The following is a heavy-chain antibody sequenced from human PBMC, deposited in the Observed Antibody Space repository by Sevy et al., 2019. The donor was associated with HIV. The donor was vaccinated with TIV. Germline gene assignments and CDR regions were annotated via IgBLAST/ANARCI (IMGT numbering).Heavy chain of an antibody. Sequence: ASVKVSCKASGYTFTGYYMHWVRQAPGQGLEWMGWINPNSGGTKYAQKFQGRVTITRDTTISTAYMEVSRLRSDDTAVFYGARDRGDGSSTTCCRSMDVWGQGTTVTVSS. V-gene: IGHV1-2*02. CDR1: GYTFTGYY. CDR2: INPNSGGT. J-gene: IGHJ6*02. CDR3: ARDRGDGSSTTCCRSMDV. D-gene: IGHD2-2*01.